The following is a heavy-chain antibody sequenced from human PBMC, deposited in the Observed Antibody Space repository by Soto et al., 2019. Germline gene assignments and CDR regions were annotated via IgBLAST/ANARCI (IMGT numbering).Heavy chain of an antibody. CDR1: GGSFSGYY. Sequence: ETLSLTCAVYGGSFSGYYWSWIRQPPGKGLEWIGEINHSGSTNYNPSLKSRVTISVDTSKNQFSLKLSSVTAADTAVYYCARGLGSSSWYNWFDPWGQGTLVTVS. CDR2: INHSGST. J-gene: IGHJ5*02. CDR3: ARGLGSSSWYNWFDP. D-gene: IGHD6-13*01. V-gene: IGHV4-34*01.